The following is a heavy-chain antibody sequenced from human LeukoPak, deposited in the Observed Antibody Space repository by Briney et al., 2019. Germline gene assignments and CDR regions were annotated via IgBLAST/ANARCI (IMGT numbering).Heavy chain of an antibody. V-gene: IGHV4-4*07. D-gene: IGHD6-19*01. Sequence: SETLSLTCTVSGGSISSYYWSWIRQSPGKGLEWIGRIYTSGSTNYNPSLKSRVTISVDTSKNQFSLKLSSVTAADTAVYYCARSSSSGWGFRFDPWGQGTLVTVSS. J-gene: IGHJ5*02. CDR2: IYTSGST. CDR1: GGSISSYY. CDR3: ARSSSSGWGFRFDP.